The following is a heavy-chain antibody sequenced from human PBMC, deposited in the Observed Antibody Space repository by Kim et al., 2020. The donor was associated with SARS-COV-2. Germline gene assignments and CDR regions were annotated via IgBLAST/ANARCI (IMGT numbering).Heavy chain of an antibody. CDR1: GGSISSSSYY. V-gene: IGHV4-39*01. Sequence: SETLSLTCTVSGGSISSSSYYWGWIRQPPGKGLEWIGSIYYSGSTYYNPSLKSRVTISVDTSKNQFSLKLSSVTAADTAVYYCARRSLGTGQLSYYGMDVWGQGTTVTVSS. CDR3: ARRSLGTGQLSYYGMDV. J-gene: IGHJ6*02. CDR2: IYYSGST. D-gene: IGHD6-13*01.